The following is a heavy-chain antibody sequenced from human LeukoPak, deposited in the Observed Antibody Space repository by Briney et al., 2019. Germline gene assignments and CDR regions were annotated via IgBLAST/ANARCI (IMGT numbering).Heavy chain of an antibody. CDR3: ASWPLTIFGVVTPLYAFDI. CDR2: IIPIFGTA. D-gene: IGHD3-3*01. J-gene: IGHJ3*02. V-gene: IGHV1-69*05. Sequence: SVKVSCKASGGTFSSYAISWVRQAPGQGLEWMGGIIPIFGTANYAQKFQGRVTITTDESTSTAYMELSSLRSEDTAVYYCASWPLTIFGVVTPLYAFDIWGQGTMVTVSS. CDR1: GGTFSSYA.